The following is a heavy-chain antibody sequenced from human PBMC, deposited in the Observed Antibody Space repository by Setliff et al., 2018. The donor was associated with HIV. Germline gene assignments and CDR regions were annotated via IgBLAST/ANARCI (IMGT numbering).Heavy chain of an antibody. J-gene: IGHJ3*02. CDR2: INHGGTT. V-gene: IGHV4-34*01. CDR1: GGSFSDCY. CDR3: VRVTSRDSGAYYWEAFDI. Sequence: PSETLSLTCAVYGGSFSDCYWSWIRQAPEKGLERIGEINHGGTTNYNPSLKGRVTLSVDTSKNQFSLKLTSVTAADTAAYFCVRVTSRDSGAYYWEAFDIWGQGIMVTVSS. D-gene: IGHD3-10*01.